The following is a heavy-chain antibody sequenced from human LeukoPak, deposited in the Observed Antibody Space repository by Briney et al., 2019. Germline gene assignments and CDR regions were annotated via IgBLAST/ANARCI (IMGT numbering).Heavy chain of an antibody. V-gene: IGHV4-59*01. CDR3: ATSTGI. Sequence: PSETLSLTCTVSGRSISSYYWSWIRQPPGKGLEWIGYIYYSGSSNYNPPLKSRVTISVDTPKNQFSLKLSSVTAADTAVYYCATSTGIWGQGTLVTVSS. D-gene: IGHD1-20*01. CDR1: GRSISSYY. CDR2: IYYSGSS. J-gene: IGHJ4*02.